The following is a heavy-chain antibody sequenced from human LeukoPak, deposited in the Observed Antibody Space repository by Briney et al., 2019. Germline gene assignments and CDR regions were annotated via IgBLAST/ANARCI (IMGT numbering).Heavy chain of an antibody. J-gene: IGHJ4*02. CDR3: ARARGNDWYSDY. Sequence: GGSLRLSCAASGFTFSSYAMSWVRQAPGKGLEWVSAISGSGGSTYYADSVKGRFTISRDNAKNSLYLQMDSLRAEDTAVYYCARARGNDWYSDYWGQGTLVTVSS. CDR2: ISGSGGST. D-gene: IGHD3-9*01. CDR1: GFTFSSYA. V-gene: IGHV3-23*01.